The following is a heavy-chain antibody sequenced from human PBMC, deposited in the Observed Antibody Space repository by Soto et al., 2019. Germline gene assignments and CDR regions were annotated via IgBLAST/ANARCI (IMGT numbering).Heavy chain of an antibody. CDR1: GGPISSSSYY. D-gene: IGHD2-21*01. CDR2: IYYSGST. V-gene: IGHV4-39*01. J-gene: IGHJ5*02. CDR3: ATLPPRIVVSLLPIPT. Sequence: TSETLSLTCTVSGGPISSSSYYWGWIRQPPGKGLEWIGSIYYSGSTYYNPSLKGRVTISVDTSKNQFSLKLSSVTAADTAVYYCATLPPRIVVSLLPIPTWGQGILVTAPQ.